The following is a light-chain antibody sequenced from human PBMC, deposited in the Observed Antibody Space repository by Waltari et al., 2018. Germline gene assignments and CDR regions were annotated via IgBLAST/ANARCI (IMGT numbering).Light chain of an antibody. J-gene: IGKJ1*01. CDR2: SAS. CDR3: QQHNDWPRT. V-gene: IGKV3-15*01. Sequence: EVVMTQSPATLSVSPGERATLSCRASQSVSINLNWYQQRPGQAPRRLIYSASIRATGVPARFSGSGSGTEFTLTISSLQSEDFAVYYCQQHNDWPRTFGPGTKVEIK. CDR1: QSVSIN.